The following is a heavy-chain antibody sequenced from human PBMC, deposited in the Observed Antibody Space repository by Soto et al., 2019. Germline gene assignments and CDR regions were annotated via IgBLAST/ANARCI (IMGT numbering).Heavy chain of an antibody. CDR1: VESFTGYY. Sequence: QVQLQQWGAGLLKPSETLSLTCAVYVESFTGYYWTWIRQPPGKGLEGIGDINHSGGINYNPSLKSRVTISVDTSKNQFSLKLNSVTAADTAVYYCARDRIVRGVSDDGFHIWGQGTMVTVSS. V-gene: IGHV4-34*01. D-gene: IGHD3-10*01. CDR2: INHSGGI. CDR3: ARDRIVRGVSDDGFHI. J-gene: IGHJ3*02.